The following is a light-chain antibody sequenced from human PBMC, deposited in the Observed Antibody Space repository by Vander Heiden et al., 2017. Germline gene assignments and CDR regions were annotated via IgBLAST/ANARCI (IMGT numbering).Light chain of an antibody. CDR1: SSNIGSNH. Sequence: QSVLTQPPSASGTPGQRVPISCAGISSNIGSNHVYWYQQLPGTAPKLLIYSNNQRPAGVPDRFSGSKSGTSASLAISGLRSEDEADYYCAAWDDSLSGQGVFGGGTKLTVL. V-gene: IGLV1-47*02. CDR3: AAWDDSLSGQGV. CDR2: SNN. J-gene: IGLJ2*01.